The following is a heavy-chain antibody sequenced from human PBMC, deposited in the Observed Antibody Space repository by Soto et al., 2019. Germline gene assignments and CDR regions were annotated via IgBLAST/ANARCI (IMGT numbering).Heavy chain of an antibody. CDR1: GGTFSSYA. CDR3: AMGSEWPSPFDY. CDR2: IIPIFGTA. Sequence: SVKVSCKASGGTFSSYAISWVRQAPGQGLEWMGGIIPIFGTANYAQKFQGRVTITADESTSTAYMELSSLRSEDTAMYYCAMGSEWPSPFDYWGQGTLVTVSS. J-gene: IGHJ4*02. D-gene: IGHD3-3*01. V-gene: IGHV1-69*13.